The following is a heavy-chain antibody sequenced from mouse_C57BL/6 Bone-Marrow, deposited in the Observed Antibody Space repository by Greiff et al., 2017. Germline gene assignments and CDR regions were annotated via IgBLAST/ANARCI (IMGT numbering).Heavy chain of an antibody. J-gene: IGHJ1*03. CDR1: GYAFSSYW. V-gene: IGHV1-80*01. CDR3: ERGHFDV. CDR2: IYPGDGDT. Sequence: QVQLQQSGAELVKPGASVKISCKASGYAFSSYWMNWVKQRPGKGLEWIGQIYPGDGDTNYNGKFKGKATLTADKSSSTAYMQVGNLSSEDAAVYFCERGHFDVWGTGTTVTVSS.